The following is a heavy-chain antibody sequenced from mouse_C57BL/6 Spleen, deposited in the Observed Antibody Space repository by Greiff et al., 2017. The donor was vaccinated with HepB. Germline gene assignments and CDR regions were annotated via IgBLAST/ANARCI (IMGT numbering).Heavy chain of an antibody. CDR2: IYPGDGDT. Sequence: VKLMESGPELVKPGASVKISCKASGYAFSSSWMNWVKQRPGKGLEWIGRIYPGDGDTNYNGKFKGKATLTADKSSSTAYMQLSSLTSEDSAVYFCARGENYYYGSSWGQGTLVTVSA. J-gene: IGHJ3*01. CDR3: ARGENYYYGSS. V-gene: IGHV1-82*01. CDR1: GYAFSSSW. D-gene: IGHD1-1*01.